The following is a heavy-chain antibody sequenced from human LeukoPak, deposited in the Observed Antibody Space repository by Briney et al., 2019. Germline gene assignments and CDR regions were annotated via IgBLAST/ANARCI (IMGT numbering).Heavy chain of an antibody. J-gene: IGHJ4*02. Sequence: SETLSLTCTVSGGSISSSRYYWGWIRQPPGKGLEWIGSIYYSGSTYYNPSLKSRVTISVDTSKNQFSLKLSSVTAADTAVYYCARTIPHDSGDYGGLGAVGLYYFDYWGQGTLVTVSS. CDR2: IYYSGST. CDR3: ARTIPHDSGDYGGLGAVGLYYFDY. CDR1: GGSISSSRYY. V-gene: IGHV4-39*01. D-gene: IGHD4-17*01.